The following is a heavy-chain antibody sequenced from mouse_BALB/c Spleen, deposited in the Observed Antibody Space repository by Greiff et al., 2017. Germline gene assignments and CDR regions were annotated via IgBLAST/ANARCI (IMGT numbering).Heavy chain of an antibody. CDR1: GFTFSSYG. V-gene: IGHV5-6-3*01. CDR2: INSNGGST. J-gene: IGHJ4*01. D-gene: IGHD2-14*01. CDR3: ARDYRSYAMDY. Sequence: EVMLVESGGGLVQPGGSLKLSCAASGFTFSSYGMSWVRQTPDKRLELVATINSNGGSTYYPDSVKGRFTISRDNAKNTLYLQMSSLKSEDTAMYYCARDYRSYAMDYWGQGTSVTVSS.